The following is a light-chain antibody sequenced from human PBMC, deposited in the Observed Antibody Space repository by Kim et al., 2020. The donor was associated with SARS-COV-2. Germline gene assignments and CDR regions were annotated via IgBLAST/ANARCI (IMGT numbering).Light chain of an antibody. CDR2: QDD. V-gene: IGLV3-1*01. Sequence: VSPGQTTIITCSGDHVEEKYLSWYQQKAGESPVLVLYQDDKRPSGIPDRFSGSNSGNTATLTISETQAMDEADYYCQAWATDSVVFGGGTQLTVL. CDR3: QAWATDSVV. J-gene: IGLJ2*01. CDR1: HVEEKY.